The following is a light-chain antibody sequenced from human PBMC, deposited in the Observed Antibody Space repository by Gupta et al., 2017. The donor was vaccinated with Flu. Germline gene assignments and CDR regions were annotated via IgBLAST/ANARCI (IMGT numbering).Light chain of an antibody. CDR2: LGS. CDR1: ESRLHSAGYSY. CDR3: MQTLQTPRT. Sequence: VTPGEPASISCRSSESRLHSAGYSYLDWYLQKPGQSPQLLIYLGSNRASGVPDRFSGSGSGTDFTLKISRVEPEDVGVYYCMQTLQTPRTFGQWTKVEIK. J-gene: IGKJ1*01. V-gene: IGKV2-28*01.